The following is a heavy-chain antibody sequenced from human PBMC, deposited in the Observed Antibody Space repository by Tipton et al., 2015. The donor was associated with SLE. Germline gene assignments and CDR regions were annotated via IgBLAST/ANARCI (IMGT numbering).Heavy chain of an antibody. J-gene: IGHJ4*02. CDR3: VRGEYSSGWYGDYFAY. CDR1: GDPINSHY. CDR2: VSYSGST. V-gene: IGHV4-59*11. D-gene: IGHD6-19*01. Sequence: TPSLTCTVSGDPINSHYWSWVRQAPGKGLEWIGYVSYSGSTNYSPSLKSRATISIDTSKNQFYLKLNSVSAADTAVYFCVRGEYSSGWYGDYFAYWGQGTLVSVSS.